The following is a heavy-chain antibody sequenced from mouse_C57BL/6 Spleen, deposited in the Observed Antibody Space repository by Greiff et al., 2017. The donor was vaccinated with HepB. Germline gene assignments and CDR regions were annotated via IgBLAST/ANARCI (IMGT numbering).Heavy chain of an antibody. CDR1: GYTFTSYW. CDR2: IHPNSGST. CDR3: AKGDWDKGY. V-gene: IGHV1-64*01. Sequence: QVHVKQPGAELVKPGASVKLSCKASGYTFTSYWMHWVKQRPGQGLEWIGMIHPNSGSTNYNEKFKSKATLTVDKSSSTAYMQLSSLTSEDSAVYYCAKGDWDKGYWGQGTTLTVSS. J-gene: IGHJ2*01. D-gene: IGHD4-1*01.